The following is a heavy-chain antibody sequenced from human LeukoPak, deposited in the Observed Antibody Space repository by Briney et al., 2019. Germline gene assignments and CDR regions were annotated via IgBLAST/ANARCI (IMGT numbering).Heavy chain of an antibody. CDR2: IKQDGSEK. CDR3: ARDRFGELLYYYYYYMDV. D-gene: IGHD3-10*01. V-gene: IGHV3-7*01. J-gene: IGHJ6*03. Sequence: GWSLRLSCAASGFTFSSYWMSWVRQAPGKGLEWVANIKQDGSEKYYVDSVKGRFTISRDNAKNSLYLQMNSLRAEDTAVYYCARDRFGELLYYYYYYMDVWGKGTTVTVSS. CDR1: GFTFSSYW.